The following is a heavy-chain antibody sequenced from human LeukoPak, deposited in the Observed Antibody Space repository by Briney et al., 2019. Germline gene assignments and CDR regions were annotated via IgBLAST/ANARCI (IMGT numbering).Heavy chain of an antibody. V-gene: IGHV1-18*01. CDR3: ARVDMLTGYYFFDY. CDR1: GYTFTRYG. CDR2: IRGDNGNT. D-gene: IGHD3-9*01. J-gene: IGHJ4*02. Sequence: ASVKVSCKASGYTFTRYGVSWVRQAPGQGLEWMGWIRGDNGNTNYAQNFQGRVTMTTDTPSSTAYMEVRSLRSDDTAVYYCARVDMLTGYYFFDYWGQGLLVTVSS.